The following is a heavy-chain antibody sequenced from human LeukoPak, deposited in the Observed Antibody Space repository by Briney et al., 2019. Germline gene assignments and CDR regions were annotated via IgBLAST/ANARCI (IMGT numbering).Heavy chain of an antibody. CDR1: GFTFSTYA. D-gene: IGHD3-10*01. V-gene: IGHV3-64*01. Sequence: PGGSLRLSCAASGFTFSTYAMHWVRQAPGKGLEYVSAISSNGGSTYYANSVKGGFMISRDNSKNTLYLQMGSLRAEDMAVYYCARGGITMVRGEIFDYWGQGTLVTVSS. CDR3: ARGGITMVRGEIFDY. CDR2: ISSNGGST. J-gene: IGHJ4*02.